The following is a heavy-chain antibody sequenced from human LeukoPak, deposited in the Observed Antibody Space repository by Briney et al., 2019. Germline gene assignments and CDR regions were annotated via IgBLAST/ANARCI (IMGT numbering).Heavy chain of an antibody. CDR1: GYTFTNYW. D-gene: IGHD2-15*01. CDR3: ARGYGAFDI. Sequence: PGESLKISCKGSGYTFTNYWINWVRQMPGKGLEWMGRIDPSDSYTNYSPSFQGHVTISADKSISTAYLQWSSLKASDTAMYFCARGYGAFDIWGQGTMVTVSS. V-gene: IGHV5-10-1*01. J-gene: IGHJ3*02. CDR2: IDPSDSYT.